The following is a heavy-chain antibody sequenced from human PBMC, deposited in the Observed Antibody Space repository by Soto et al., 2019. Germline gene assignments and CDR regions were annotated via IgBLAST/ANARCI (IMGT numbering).Heavy chain of an antibody. V-gene: IGHV4-4*02. CDR3: ARVRQGCSANNCYFDP. D-gene: IGHD1-1*01. CDR1: GGSVRAPDW. Sequence: QVHLQESCPGLVAPSGTLSLTCTFSGGSVRAPDWWNWARQSPDKGLEWIAEVHISGHSNYNPSLRSRVSVSIDSSKNQFYLNLNSVTAADTALYYCARVRQGCSANNCYFDPWGQGTQVTISS. J-gene: IGHJ5*01. CDR2: VHISGHS.